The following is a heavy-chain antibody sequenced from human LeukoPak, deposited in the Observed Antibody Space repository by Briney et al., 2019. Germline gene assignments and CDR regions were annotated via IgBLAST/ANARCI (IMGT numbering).Heavy chain of an antibody. CDR2: IRSKADNYAT. Sequence: GGSLILSCAASGFTFSGSPILWVRQASGKGLEWVGRIRSKADNYATAYAASVQGRCTISRDDSKSTAYLQLNSLKTEDTAVYYCTQSNYWGQGTLVTVSS. CDR3: TQSNY. CDR1: GFTFSGSP. V-gene: IGHV3-73*01. J-gene: IGHJ4*02.